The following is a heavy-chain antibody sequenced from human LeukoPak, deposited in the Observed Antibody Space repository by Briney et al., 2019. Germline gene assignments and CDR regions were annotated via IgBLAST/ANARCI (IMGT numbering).Heavy chain of an antibody. Sequence: GGSLRLSCAASGFTSSSYAMSWVRQAPGKGLEWVSSFSASGGGANYADSVKGRFTISRDNSKNTLYLQMNSLRAEDTAVYYCARDFIAAADYYWGQGTLVTVSS. CDR2: FSASGGGA. D-gene: IGHD6-13*01. CDR3: ARDFIAAADYY. J-gene: IGHJ4*02. V-gene: IGHV3-23*01. CDR1: GFTSSSYA.